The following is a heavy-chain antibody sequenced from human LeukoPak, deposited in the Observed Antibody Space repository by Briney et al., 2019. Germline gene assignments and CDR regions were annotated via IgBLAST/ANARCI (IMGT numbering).Heavy chain of an antibody. V-gene: IGHV3-49*04. J-gene: IGHJ4*02. CDR3: TRDLYYDFWSGFDY. D-gene: IGHD3-3*01. CDR1: GFTFGDYA. Sequence: GGSLRLSCTTSGFTFGDYAMSWVRQAPGKGLEWVGFIRSKAYGGTTEYAASVKGRFTISRDDSKSIAYLQMISLKTEDTAVYYCTRDLYYDFWSGFDYWGQGTLVTVSS. CDR2: IRSKAYGGTT.